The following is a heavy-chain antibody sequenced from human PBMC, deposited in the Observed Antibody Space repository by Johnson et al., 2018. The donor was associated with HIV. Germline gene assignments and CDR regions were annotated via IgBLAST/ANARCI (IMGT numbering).Heavy chain of an antibody. J-gene: IGHJ3*02. CDR2: ISGSGGST. CDR1: GFTFSSYA. V-gene: IGHV3-23*04. Sequence: VQLVESGGGVVRPGGSLRLSCAASGFTFSSYAMSWVRQAPGKGLEWVSAISGSGGSTYYADSVKGRFTISRDNSKNTLYLQMNSLRAEDTAVYYCAKHIVLVVYAIGAAFDIWGQGTMVTVSS. D-gene: IGHD2-8*02. CDR3: AKHIVLVVYAIGAAFDI.